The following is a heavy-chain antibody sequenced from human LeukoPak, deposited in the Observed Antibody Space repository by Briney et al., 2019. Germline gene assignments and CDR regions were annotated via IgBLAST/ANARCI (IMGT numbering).Heavy chain of an antibody. Sequence: ASVKVSCKASGYTFTSYDINWVRQATGQGLEWMGWMNPNSGNTGYAQKFQGRVTMTRNTSISTAYMELSSLRPEDTAVYYCARGLPELPVYGMDVWGQGTTVTVSS. CDR1: GYTFTSYD. V-gene: IGHV1-8*01. D-gene: IGHD2-21*01. CDR3: ARGLPELPVYGMDV. CDR2: MNPNSGNT. J-gene: IGHJ6*02.